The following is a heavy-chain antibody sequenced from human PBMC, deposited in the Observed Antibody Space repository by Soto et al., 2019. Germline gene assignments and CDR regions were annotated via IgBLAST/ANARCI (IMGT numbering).Heavy chain of an antibody. D-gene: IGHD2-2*01. V-gene: IGHV3-23*01. CDR2: TRSNGEHT. CDR3: AKDSKSVAVSAARVYGMDV. J-gene: IGHJ6*02. Sequence: GGTLRLSCSVSGFTFSNFAMTWVRQAPGKGLEWVSTTRSNGEHTYYADSVKGRSTVSRDNSKNTLFLEMSSLRAEDTAVYFCAKDSKSVAVSAARVYGMDVWGQGTTVTVS. CDR1: GFTFSNFA.